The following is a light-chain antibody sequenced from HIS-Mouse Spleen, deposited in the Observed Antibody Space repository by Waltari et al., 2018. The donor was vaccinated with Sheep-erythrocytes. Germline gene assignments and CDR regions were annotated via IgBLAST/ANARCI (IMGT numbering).Light chain of an antibody. V-gene: IGKV1-9*01. Sequence: DIQLTQSPSFLSASVGDRVPITCRASQGISSYLAWYQQKPGKAPKLLIYAASTLQSGVPSRFSGSGSGTELTLTISSLQPEDFATYYCQQLNSYLPLTFGGGTKVEIK. CDR3: QQLNSYLPLT. CDR1: QGISSY. CDR2: AAS. J-gene: IGKJ4*01.